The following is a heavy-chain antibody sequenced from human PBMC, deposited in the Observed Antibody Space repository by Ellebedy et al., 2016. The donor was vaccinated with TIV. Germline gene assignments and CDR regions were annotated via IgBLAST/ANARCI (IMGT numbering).Heavy chain of an antibody. D-gene: IGHD2-21*02. CDR3: ATRVTLIY. CDR1: GVTVSNNY. Sequence: GESLKISCAASGVTVSNNYMCWVRQAPGKGLEWVALIYSGGQTNYADSVKGRFTISRDNSKNTLYLQMNTLRAEDTAVYYCATRVTLIYWGQGTLVTVAS. CDR2: IYSGGQT. J-gene: IGHJ4*02. V-gene: IGHV3-53*05.